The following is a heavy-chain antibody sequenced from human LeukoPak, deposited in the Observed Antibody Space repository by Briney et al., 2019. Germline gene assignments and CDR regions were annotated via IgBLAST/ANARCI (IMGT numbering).Heavy chain of an antibody. CDR2: XNXNSGXT. D-gene: IGHD2-2*01. Sequence: XWVRXATGXGXEXMGWXNXNSGXTVYAQKFQGRVTMTRNTSISTAYMELSSLRSEDTAVYYCARVGYCSSTSCYWYYYYYYGMDVWGQGTTVTVSS. CDR3: ARVGYCSSTSCYWYYYYYYGMDV. J-gene: IGHJ6*02. V-gene: IGHV1-8*01.